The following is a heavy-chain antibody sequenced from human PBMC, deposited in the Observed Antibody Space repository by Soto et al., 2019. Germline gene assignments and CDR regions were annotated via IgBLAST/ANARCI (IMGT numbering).Heavy chain of an antibody. CDR1: GFTFSSYG. Sequence: QVQLVESGGGVVQPGRSLRLSCAASGFTFSSYGMHWVRQAPGKGLEWVAVISYDGSNKYYADSVKGRFTISRDNSKNTLYLQMNSLRSEDTAEYYCAKDLAPYCSGGSCYVDVWGKGTTVTLSS. D-gene: IGHD2-15*01. V-gene: IGHV3-30*18. CDR2: ISYDGSNK. CDR3: AKDLAPYCSGGSCYVDV. J-gene: IGHJ6*03.